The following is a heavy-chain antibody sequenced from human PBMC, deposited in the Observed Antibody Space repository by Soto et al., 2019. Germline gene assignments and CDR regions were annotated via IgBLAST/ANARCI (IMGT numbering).Heavy chain of an antibody. Sequence: GESLKISCQGSGYSFTSYWITWVRQKPGKGLEWMGRIDPSDSQTYYSPSFRGHVTISVTKSITTVFLQWSSLRASDTAMYYCARQIYDSDTGPNFQYYFDSWGQGTPVTVSS. CDR2: IDPSDSQT. J-gene: IGHJ4*02. CDR1: GYSFTSYW. V-gene: IGHV5-10-1*01. D-gene: IGHD3-22*01. CDR3: ARQIYDSDTGPNFQYYFDS.